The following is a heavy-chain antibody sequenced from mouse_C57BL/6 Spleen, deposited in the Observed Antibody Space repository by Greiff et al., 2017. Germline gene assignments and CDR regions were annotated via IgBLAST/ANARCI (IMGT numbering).Heavy chain of an antibody. CDR2: INPNYGTP. V-gene: IGHV1-39*01. J-gene: IGHJ1*03. Sequence: EVQLQQSGPELVKPGASVKISCKASGYSFTDYNMNWVKQSNGKSLEWIGVINPNYGTPSYNQKFKGKATLTVDQSSSTAYMQLNSLTSVYYAVYYCSSGGGSGLWYFDVWGTGTTVTVSS. D-gene: IGHD1-1*01. CDR1: GYSFTDYN. CDR3: SSGGGSGLWYFDV.